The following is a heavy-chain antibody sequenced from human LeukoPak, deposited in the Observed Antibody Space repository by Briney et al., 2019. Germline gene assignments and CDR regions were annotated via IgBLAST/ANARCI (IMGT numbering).Heavy chain of an antibody. Sequence: PGGSLRLSCAASGFTFHDYAMSWVRQPPGKGLEWVSLNSDGDGSTHYADSVKGRFTISRDNSKNMLYLQMNSLRADDTAVYYCAKDHSSTWFGSFNYWGQGTLSPSPQ. CDR3: AKDHSSTWFGSFNY. V-gene: IGHV3-23*01. D-gene: IGHD6-13*01. CDR1: GFTFHDYA. CDR2: NSDGDGST. J-gene: IGHJ4*02.